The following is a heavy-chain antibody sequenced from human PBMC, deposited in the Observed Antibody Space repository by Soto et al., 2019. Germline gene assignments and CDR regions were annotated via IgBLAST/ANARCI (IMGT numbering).Heavy chain of an antibody. CDR2: ISPYTGNT. J-gene: IGHJ6*02. CDR3: VMVDNYVTPTPKDV. Sequence: QVQLVQSGDEVKKPGASVKVSCKASGYIFVNYGIAWVRQAPGQGLEWMGWISPYTGNTHSATKVQGRLTMTTDTSTSTAYMDLGSLTSDDTAVYYCVMVDNYVTPTPKDVWGQVTTVTVSS. D-gene: IGHD3-16*01. V-gene: IGHV1-18*01. CDR1: GYIFVNYG.